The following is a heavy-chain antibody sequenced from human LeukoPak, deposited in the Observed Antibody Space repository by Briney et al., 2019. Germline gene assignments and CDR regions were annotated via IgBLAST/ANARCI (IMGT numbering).Heavy chain of an antibody. V-gene: IGHV3-21*01. CDR2: ISSSSSYI. J-gene: IGHJ3*02. CDR3: AGVYCSGGSCSYAFDI. Sequence: GGSLRLSCAASGFTFSGYAMSWVRQAPGKGLEWVSSISSSSSYIYYADSVKGRFTISRDNTKNSLYLQMNSLRAEDTAVYYCAGVYCSGGSCSYAFDIWGQGTMVTVSS. D-gene: IGHD2-15*01. CDR1: GFTFSGYA.